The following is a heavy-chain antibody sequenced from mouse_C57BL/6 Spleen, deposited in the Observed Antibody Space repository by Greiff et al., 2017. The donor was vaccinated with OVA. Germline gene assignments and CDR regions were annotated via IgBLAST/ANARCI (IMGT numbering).Heavy chain of an antibody. CDR1: GYTFTSYW. D-gene: IGHD1-1*01. CDR2: IYPGNSDT. J-gene: IGHJ2*01. CDR3: TRWDYYGSTFDY. Sequence: EVQLQQSGPVLARPGASVKMSCKTSGYTFTSYWMHWVKQRPGQGLEWIGAIYPGNSDTSYNQKFKGKAKLTAVTSASTAYMELSSLTNEDSAVYYCTRWDYYGSTFDYWGQGTTLTVSS. V-gene: IGHV1-5*01.